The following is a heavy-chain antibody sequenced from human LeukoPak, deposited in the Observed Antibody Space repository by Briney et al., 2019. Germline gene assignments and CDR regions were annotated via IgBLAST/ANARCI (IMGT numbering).Heavy chain of an antibody. CDR1: GFTFSSYA. D-gene: IGHD1-26*01. Sequence: GGSLRLSCAASGFTFSSYAMSWVRQALGKGLEWVSAISGSGGSTYYADSVKGRFTISRDNSKNTLYLQMNSLRAEDTAVYYCAKGSGSSGRGIDYWGQGTLVTVSS. V-gene: IGHV3-23*01. CDR3: AKGSGSSGRGIDY. J-gene: IGHJ4*02. CDR2: ISGSGGST.